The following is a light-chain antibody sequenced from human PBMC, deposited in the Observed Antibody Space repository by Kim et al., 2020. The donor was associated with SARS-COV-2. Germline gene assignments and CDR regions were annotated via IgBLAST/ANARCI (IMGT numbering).Light chain of an antibody. CDR3: AAWDDSLNGVV. CDR2: NND. Sequence: GQRATISCSGSSSNIGIKTVSWYQQLPGTAPKLLIYNNDQRPSGVPDRFSGSKSGTSASLAISGLQSEDEADYYCAAWDDSLNGVVFGGGTQLTVL. CDR1: SSNIGIKT. V-gene: IGLV1-44*01. J-gene: IGLJ2*01.